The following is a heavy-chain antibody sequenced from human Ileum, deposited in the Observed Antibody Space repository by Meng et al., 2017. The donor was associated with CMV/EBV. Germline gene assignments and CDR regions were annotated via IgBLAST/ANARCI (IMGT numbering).Heavy chain of an antibody. V-gene: IGHV3-15*07. Sequence: LSCAASGFPFNNAWMNWVRPAPGKGLEWVGRIGRKTDGGTTDYAAPVKGRFTISRDDSKDTLYLQMNNLKTEDTGVYYCTQLDYSDFWGQGTLVTVSS. CDR1: GFPFNNAW. D-gene: IGHD1-1*01. CDR3: TQLDYSDF. CDR2: IGRKTDGGTT. J-gene: IGHJ4*02.